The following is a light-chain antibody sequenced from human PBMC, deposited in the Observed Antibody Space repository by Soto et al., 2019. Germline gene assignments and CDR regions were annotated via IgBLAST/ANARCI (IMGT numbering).Light chain of an antibody. CDR3: QQRSSWPWIT. CDR2: DAS. Sequence: EIVLTQSPATLSLSPGERATLSCSASQSVSSYLAWYQQKPGQAPRLLIYDASNRATGIPARFSGSGSGTDFTLTISSLEPEDFAVYYCQQRSSWPWITFVQGTRLEIK. CDR1: QSVSSY. V-gene: IGKV3-11*01. J-gene: IGKJ5*01.